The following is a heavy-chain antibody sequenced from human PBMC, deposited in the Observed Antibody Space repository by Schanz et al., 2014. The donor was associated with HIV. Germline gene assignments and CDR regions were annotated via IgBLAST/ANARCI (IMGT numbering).Heavy chain of an antibody. D-gene: IGHD3-3*01. Sequence: QVQLQESGPGLVKPSQTLSLRCTVSGGSITSGGFYWTWLRQHPGKGLEWIGHIFYPGSTYSKPAPKRRPRISLDTDKNQFSLTMTAVTAADTAIYYCAGSGGGTRSFDYWGQGTLVAVS. CDR3: AGSGGGTRSFDY. CDR1: GGSITSGGFY. V-gene: IGHV4-31*03. CDR2: IFYPGST. J-gene: IGHJ4*02.